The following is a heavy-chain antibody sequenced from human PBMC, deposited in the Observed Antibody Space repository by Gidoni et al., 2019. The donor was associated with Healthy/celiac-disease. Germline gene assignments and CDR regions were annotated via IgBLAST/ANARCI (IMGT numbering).Heavy chain of an antibody. J-gene: IGHJ4*02. Sequence: DGLEWIGSIYYSGSTYYNPSLKSRVTISVDTSKNQFSLKLSSVTAADTAVYYCASYYDSSGYYYLFDYWGQGTLVTVSS. D-gene: IGHD3-22*01. V-gene: IGHV4-39*01. CDR3: ASYYDSSGYYYLFDY. CDR2: IYYSGST.